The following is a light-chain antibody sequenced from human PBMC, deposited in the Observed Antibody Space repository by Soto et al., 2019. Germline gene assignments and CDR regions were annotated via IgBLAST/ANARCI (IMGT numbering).Light chain of an antibody. CDR2: DAS. J-gene: IGKJ1*01. CDR1: QNINNY. CDR3: QQSYSTPQT. Sequence: DIQITQSPSSLSASVVDRVTITCQASQNINNYLNWYQQKPGRAPKLLIYDASNLEAGVPSRFRGGGSGTDFTLTISSLQPEDFATYYCQQSYSTPQTFGQGTKVDIK. V-gene: IGKV1-39*01.